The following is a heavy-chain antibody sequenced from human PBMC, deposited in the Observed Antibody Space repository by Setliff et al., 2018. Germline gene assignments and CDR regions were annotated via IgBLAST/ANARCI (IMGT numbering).Heavy chain of an antibody. D-gene: IGHD2-8*01. CDR1: GYTFGAHY. V-gene: IGHV1-18*04. CDR3: AREGYCTNGICNSFDY. Sequence: ASVKVSCKASGYTFGAHYIHWVRQAPGQGFEWMGWINPNSGDTNYAQKLQGRVTMTTDTSTSTAYMELRSLRSDDTAVYYCAREGYCTNGICNSFDYWGQGTLVTVSS. J-gene: IGHJ4*02. CDR2: INPNSGDT.